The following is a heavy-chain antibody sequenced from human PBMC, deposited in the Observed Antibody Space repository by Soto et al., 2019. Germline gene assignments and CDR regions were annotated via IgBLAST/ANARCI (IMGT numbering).Heavy chain of an antibody. CDR1: GYTFTSYG. V-gene: IGHV1-18*01. D-gene: IGHD3-3*01. J-gene: IGHJ5*02. Sequence: GASVKVSCKASGYTFTSYGISWVRQAPGQGLEWMGWISAYNGNTNYAQKLQGRVTMTTDTSTSTAYMQLRSLRSDDTAVYYCARVGTPAGGISSLGVVTNWFDPWGQGTLVTVSS. CDR3: ARVGTPAGGISSLGVVTNWFDP. CDR2: ISAYNGNT.